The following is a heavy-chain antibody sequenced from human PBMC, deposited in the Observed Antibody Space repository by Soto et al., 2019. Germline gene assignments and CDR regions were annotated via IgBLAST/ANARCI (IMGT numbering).Heavy chain of an antibody. V-gene: IGHV5-51*01. CDR3: TKGATSPFDP. D-gene: IGHD3-16*01. Sequence: SLKISRHCCGYRSTSPWIRWVRQMPVKGLEWLGNVYPSDYDVRYSPSFEGRVTISDDNSINTAYLHLLNLKASDTAIYYCTKGATSPFDPWGQGTRVTVSS. CDR2: VYPSDYDV. J-gene: IGHJ5*02. CDR1: GYRSTSPW.